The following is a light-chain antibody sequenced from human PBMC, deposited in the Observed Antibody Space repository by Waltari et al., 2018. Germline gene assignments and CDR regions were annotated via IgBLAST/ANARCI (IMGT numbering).Light chain of an antibody. J-gene: IGLJ2*01. V-gene: IGLV2-14*01. CDR1: SIDVGDDNF. CDR2: EVF. Sequence: QSTLSQPASVPGSPGQSITISCTGISIDVGDDNFASWYQQHPAKAPKLLIYEVFNRPSGVSHRFSGSKSGNTASLAISGLQAEDEADYYCSSYTSSSPHVVFGGGTKLTVL. CDR3: SSYTSSSPHVV.